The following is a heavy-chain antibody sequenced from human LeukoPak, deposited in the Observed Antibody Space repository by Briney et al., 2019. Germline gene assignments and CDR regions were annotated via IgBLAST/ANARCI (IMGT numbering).Heavy chain of an antibody. CDR3: ASISTYCTNGVCPNFDY. D-gene: IGHD2-8*01. CDR1: GFTFSSYW. CDR2: INSDGSTS. Sequence: PGGSLRLSCAASGFTFSSYWMHWARQAPGKGLVWVSRINSDGSTSGYADSVKGRFTISRDNAKNTLYLQMNSLRAEDTAVYYCASISTYCTNGVCPNFDYWGQGTLVTVSS. V-gene: IGHV3-74*01. J-gene: IGHJ4*02.